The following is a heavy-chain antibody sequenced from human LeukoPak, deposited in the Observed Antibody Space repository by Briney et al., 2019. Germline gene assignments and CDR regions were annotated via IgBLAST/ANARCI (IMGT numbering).Heavy chain of an antibody. CDR3: ARVLDDFWSGYFTLSGY. D-gene: IGHD3-3*01. V-gene: IGHV1-2*02. CDR1: GYTFTSYG. Sequence: ASVKVSCKASGYTFTSYGISWVRQAPGQGLEWMGWINPNSGGTNYAQKFQGRVTMTRDTSISTAYMELSRLRSDDTAVYYCARVLDDFWSGYFTLSGYWGQGTLVTVSS. J-gene: IGHJ4*02. CDR2: INPNSGGT.